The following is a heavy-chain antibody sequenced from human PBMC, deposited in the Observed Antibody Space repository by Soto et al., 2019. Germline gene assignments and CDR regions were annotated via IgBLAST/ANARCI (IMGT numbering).Heavy chain of an antibody. D-gene: IGHD3-3*01. CDR2: IIPIFGTA. CDR3: VRDERETKYYDFWTDYYYGMDV. CDR1: GYTFTSYG. J-gene: IGHJ6*02. Sequence: SVKVSCKASGYTFTSYGISWVRQAPGQRLEWMGGIIPIFGTANYAQKFQGRVTITADESTSTAYMELSSLRSEDMAVYYCVRDERETKYYDFWTDYYYGMDVWGQGTTVTVSS. V-gene: IGHV1-69*13.